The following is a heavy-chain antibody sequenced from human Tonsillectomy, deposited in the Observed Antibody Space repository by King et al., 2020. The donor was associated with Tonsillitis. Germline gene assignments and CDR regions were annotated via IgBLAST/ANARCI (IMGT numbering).Heavy chain of an antibody. CDR3: AREGSRSSSSNDYGMDV. Sequence: VQLVESGGGLVKPGGPLRLSCAASGFTFSSYNMNWVRQAPGKGLEWVSFISSSGNDIHYADSVRGRFTISRDNAKNSLYLQMNSLRAEDTAVYYCAREGSRSSSSNDYGMDVWGQGSTVTVSS. D-gene: IGHD1-26*01. CDR1: GFTFSSYN. V-gene: IGHV3-21*01. J-gene: IGHJ6*02. CDR2: ISSSGNDI.